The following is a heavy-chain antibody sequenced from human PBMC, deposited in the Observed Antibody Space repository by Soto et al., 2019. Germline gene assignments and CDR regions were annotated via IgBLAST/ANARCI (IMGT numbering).Heavy chain of an antibody. V-gene: IGHV1-69*10. Sequence: ASVKVSCKASGGTFSSYAISWVRQAPGQGLEWMGGIIPILGIANYAQKFQGRVTITADKSTSTAYMELSSLRSEDTAVYYCARGRKYDFWSGYYWFDPWGQGTLVTVSS. CDR2: IIPILGIA. D-gene: IGHD3-3*01. CDR1: GGTFSSYA. CDR3: ARGRKYDFWSGYYWFDP. J-gene: IGHJ5*02.